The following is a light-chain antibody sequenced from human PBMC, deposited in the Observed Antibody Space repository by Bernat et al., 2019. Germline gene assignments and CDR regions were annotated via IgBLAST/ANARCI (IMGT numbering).Light chain of an antibody. CDR2: DAS. CDR1: QSVSRH. V-gene: IGKV3-11*01. Sequence: EIVLTQSPATLSLSPGETVTLSCRASQSVSRHLAWYQQKSGQAPRLLIHDASNRATGIPARFSGSGSGTDFTLIISSVEPEDSAVYYCQQRPAWPWSFGQGTKVEIK. J-gene: IGKJ1*01. CDR3: QQRPAWPWS.